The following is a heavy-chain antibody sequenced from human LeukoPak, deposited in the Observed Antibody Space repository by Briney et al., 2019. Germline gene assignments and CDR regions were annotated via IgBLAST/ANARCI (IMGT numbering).Heavy chain of an antibody. Sequence: GGSLRLSCAASGFTFSSYAMPWVRQAPGKGLEWVAVISYDGSNKYYADSVKGRFTISGDNSKNTLYLQMNSLRAEDTAVYYCARDPTYYYGSGSFDYWGQGTLVTVSS. CDR1: GFTFSSYA. CDR2: ISYDGSNK. D-gene: IGHD3-10*01. CDR3: ARDPTYYYGSGSFDY. V-gene: IGHV3-30-3*01. J-gene: IGHJ4*02.